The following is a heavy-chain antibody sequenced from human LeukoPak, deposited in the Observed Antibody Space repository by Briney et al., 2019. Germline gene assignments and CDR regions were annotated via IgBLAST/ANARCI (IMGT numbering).Heavy chain of an antibody. J-gene: IGHJ4*02. CDR1: GFSFTSYG. CDR3: ARRAGSYSHSYDY. D-gene: IGHD2-15*01. Sequence: GGSLRLSCAASGFSFTSYGMHWVRQAPGKGLEWVAFIRFDGSNKYYADSMKGRFTISRDNSKNTLYLQMNSLRPEDTAVYYCARRAGSYSHSYDYWGQGTLVTVSS. CDR2: IRFDGSNK. V-gene: IGHV3-30*02.